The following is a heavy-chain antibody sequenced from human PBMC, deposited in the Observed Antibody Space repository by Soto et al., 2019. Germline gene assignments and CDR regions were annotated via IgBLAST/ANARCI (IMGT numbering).Heavy chain of an antibody. J-gene: IGHJ4*02. CDR2: ISGGGDTP. CDR1: GFTFSNYG. D-gene: IGHD6-19*01. Sequence: EVQLLESGGGLVQPGGSLRLSCAASGFTFSNYGISWVRQAPGKGLEWVSLISGGGDTPYYADSVKGRFTISRDNSRNPLYQRNSSLSAGDSDKYYGAQEGGSGLYYFGYWGPGSLVTVSS. CDR3: AQEGGSGLYYFGY. V-gene: IGHV3-23*01.